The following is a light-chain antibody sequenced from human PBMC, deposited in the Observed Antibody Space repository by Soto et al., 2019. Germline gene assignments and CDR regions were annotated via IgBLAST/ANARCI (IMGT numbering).Light chain of an antibody. J-gene: IGLJ1*01. CDR3: SSHTSISTYV. CDR2: DVR. CDR1: SSDVGGYNF. V-gene: IGLV2-14*01. Sequence: QSALTQPASVSGSPGQSITISCTGTSSDVGGYNFVSWYQQHPGKAPKLMIYDVRNRPSGVSNRFSGSKSVNTASLTISELQAEDEADYYCSSHTSISTYVFGTGTKLTVL.